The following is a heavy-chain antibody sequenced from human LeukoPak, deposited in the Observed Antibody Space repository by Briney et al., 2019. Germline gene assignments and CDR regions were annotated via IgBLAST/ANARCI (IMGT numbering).Heavy chain of an antibody. CDR3: ARHGASVLRFPRAAFDI. CDR2: IYHSGST. Sequence: PSETLSLTCAVSGGSISSSNWWSWVRQPPGKGLEWIGEIYHSGSTNYNPSLKSRVTISVDKSKNQFSLKLSSVTAADTAVYYCARHGASVLRFPRAAFDIWGQGTMVTVSS. V-gene: IGHV4-4*02. CDR1: GGSISSSNW. J-gene: IGHJ3*02. D-gene: IGHD3-3*01.